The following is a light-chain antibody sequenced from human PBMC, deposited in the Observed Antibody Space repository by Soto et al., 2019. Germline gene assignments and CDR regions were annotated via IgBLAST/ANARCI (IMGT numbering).Light chain of an antibody. CDR1: QAISSY. Sequence: IQLTQSPSSLSASVGDRVTITCRASQAISSYLAWYQQTPGKAPKLLIYAASTLQSGVPSRFSGSGSGTDYTLTISSLQPEDFATYYCQQLNSYPLTFGGGTKVEIK. J-gene: IGKJ4*01. CDR2: AAS. V-gene: IGKV1-9*01. CDR3: QQLNSYPLT.